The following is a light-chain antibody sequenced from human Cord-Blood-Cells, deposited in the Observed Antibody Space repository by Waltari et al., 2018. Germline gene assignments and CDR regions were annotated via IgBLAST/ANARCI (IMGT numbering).Light chain of an antibody. CDR2: AAS. V-gene: IGKV1-27*01. J-gene: IGKJ3*01. CDR3: QKYNSAPPIT. Sequence: DIQMTQSPSSLSASEGDRVTITCRASQGISNYLAWYQQKPGKVPKLLIYAASTLQSGVPSRFSGSGSGTDFTLTISSLQPEDVATYYCQKYNSAPPITFGPGTKVDIK. CDR1: QGISNY.